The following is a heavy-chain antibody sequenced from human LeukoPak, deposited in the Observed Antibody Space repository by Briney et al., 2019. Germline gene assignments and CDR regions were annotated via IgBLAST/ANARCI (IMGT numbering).Heavy chain of an antibody. CDR2: FYTSGST. D-gene: IGHD6-6*01. CDR1: GGSITSYQ. CDR3: ARRPNYYYCYRDV. V-gene: IGHV4-4*09. Sequence: TSETLSLTCNVTGGSITSYQWSWIRQPPGKGLEWIGYFYTSGSTNYNPSLKSRVTMSADTSKNPFSLKLISVTAADTAVYYWARRPNYYYCYRDVWGRGTTVTVSS. J-gene: IGHJ6*03.